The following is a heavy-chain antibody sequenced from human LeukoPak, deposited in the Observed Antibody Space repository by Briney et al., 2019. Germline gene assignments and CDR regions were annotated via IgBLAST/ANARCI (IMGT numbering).Heavy chain of an antibody. Sequence: PAESLTLSCAASGFTVSSNYMSCVRHAPGKWLEWDSVIYTGVSTFYADSVKGRSRISRDNSKNTLYLKMNSLRAKDTPVYYFSSERGSNYGFLGEWGQGTLVTVSS. D-gene: IGHD5-18*01. CDR3: SSERGSNYGFLGE. CDR1: GFTVSSNY. V-gene: IGHV3-53*01. J-gene: IGHJ1*01. CDR2: IYTGVST.